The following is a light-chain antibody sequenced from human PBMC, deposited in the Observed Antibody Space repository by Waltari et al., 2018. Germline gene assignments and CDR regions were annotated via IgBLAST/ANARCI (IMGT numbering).Light chain of an antibody. CDR1: QGISTS. Sequence: DIQMTQSPSSLSASVGDRVTITCRASQGISTSLAWYQQKPGKAPKLLLYAASRLENWVPSRFSGSGYGTDYTLTISSLQPEDFATYYCQQYYSIALNFGGGTKVALK. V-gene: IGKV1-NL1*01. CDR2: AAS. CDR3: QQYYSIALN. J-gene: IGKJ4*01.